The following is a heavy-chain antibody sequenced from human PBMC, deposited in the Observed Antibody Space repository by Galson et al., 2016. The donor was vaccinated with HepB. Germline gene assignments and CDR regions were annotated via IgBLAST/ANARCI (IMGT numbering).Heavy chain of an antibody. D-gene: IGHD1-7*01. Sequence: SLRLSCAASGFRFSGYGMHWVRQAPGKGLEWVAGISYDGSHKFYSDPVKGRFNISRDNSKKTMYMHMNSLRAEDTAVYYCAREVQKELLYWFDPWGLGTLVTVSS. V-gene: IGHV3-30*03. J-gene: IGHJ5*02. CDR3: AREVQKELLYWFDP. CDR2: ISYDGSHK. CDR1: GFRFSGYG.